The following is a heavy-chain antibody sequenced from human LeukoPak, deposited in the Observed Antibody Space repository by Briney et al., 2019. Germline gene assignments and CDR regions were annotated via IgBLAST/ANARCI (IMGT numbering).Heavy chain of an antibody. D-gene: IGHD2-15*01. CDR3: AKARDIVVVVAATFDP. Sequence: GGSLRLSCAASGFTFSSYAMSWVRQAPGKGLEWVSAISGSGGSTYYADSVKGRFTISRDNSKNTLYLQMNSLRAEDTAVYYCAKARDIVVVVAATFDPWGQGTLVTVSS. CDR2: ISGSGGST. J-gene: IGHJ5*02. CDR1: GFTFSSYA. V-gene: IGHV3-23*01.